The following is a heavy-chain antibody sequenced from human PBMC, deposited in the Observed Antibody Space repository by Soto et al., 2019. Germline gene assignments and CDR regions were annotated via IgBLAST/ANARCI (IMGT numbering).Heavy chain of an antibody. J-gene: IGHJ4*02. V-gene: IGHV3-30*18. CDR3: AKDRGALRWSEEHYYFDY. D-gene: IGHD4-17*01. CDR2: ISYDGRNK. CDR1: GFTFSSYG. Sequence: SGGSLRLSCAASGFTFSSYGMHWVRQAPGKGLEWVAVISYDGRNKYYADAVKGRFTISRDNSKNTLYLQTNSLRAEDTAVYYCAKDRGALRWSEEHYYFDYWGQGTLVTVSS.